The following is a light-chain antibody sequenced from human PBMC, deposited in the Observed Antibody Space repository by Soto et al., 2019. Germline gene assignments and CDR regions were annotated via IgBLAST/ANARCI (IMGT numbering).Light chain of an antibody. CDR1: QSVGSY. Sequence: EIVLTQSPATLSLSPGERATLSCRASQSVGSYLAWYQQKPGQAPRLLIYDASNRATGIPARFSGSGSGTDFTLTISSLEPEYFAVYYCQQRSNWPYTFGQGTKLEIK. CDR2: DAS. V-gene: IGKV3-11*01. J-gene: IGKJ2*01. CDR3: QQRSNWPYT.